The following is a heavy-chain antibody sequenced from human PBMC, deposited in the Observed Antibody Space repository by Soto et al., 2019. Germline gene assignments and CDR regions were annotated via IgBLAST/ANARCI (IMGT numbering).Heavy chain of an antibody. J-gene: IGHJ6*02. D-gene: IGHD3-22*01. Sequence: WASVKVSCKASGYTFTGYYMHWVRQAPGQGLEWMGWINPNSGGTNYAQKFQGWVTMTRDTSISTAYMELSRLRSDDTAVYYCARDSLSGGSSGYYYYYYGMDVWGQGTTVTVSS. CDR2: INPNSGGT. CDR1: GYTFTGYY. CDR3: ARDSLSGGSSGYYYYYYGMDV. V-gene: IGHV1-2*04.